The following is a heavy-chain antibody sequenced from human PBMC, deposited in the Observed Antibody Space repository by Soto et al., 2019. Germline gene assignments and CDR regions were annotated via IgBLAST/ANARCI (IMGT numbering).Heavy chain of an antibody. CDR3: AKGGRQWLVTSDFNY. D-gene: IGHD6-19*01. V-gene: IGHV3-30*18. Sequence: VQLVESGGGVVQPGRSLRLSCAASGFTFSDYAMHWVRQAPGKGLEWVAVVSHDGRNTHYADSVKGRFTISSDSSKNTVSLEMTSLRAADTAVYYCAKGGRQWLVTSDFNYWGQGALVTVSS. J-gene: IGHJ4*02. CDR1: GFTFSDYA. CDR2: VSHDGRNT.